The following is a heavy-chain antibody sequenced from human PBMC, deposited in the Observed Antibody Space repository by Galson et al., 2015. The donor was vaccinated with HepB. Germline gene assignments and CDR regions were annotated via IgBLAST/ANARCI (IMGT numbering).Heavy chain of an antibody. CDR2: ISYDGSHK. Sequence: SLRLSCAASGFTFSSYTMHWVRQAPGKGLEWVAVISYDGSHKYYADSVKGRFTISRDNSMNTLYLQMNSLRAEDTALYYCAKEVNTVATDYGMDVWGQGTTVTVSS. J-gene: IGHJ6*02. CDR3: AKEVNTVATDYGMDV. V-gene: IGHV3-30*04. D-gene: IGHD4-17*01. CDR1: GFTFSSYT.